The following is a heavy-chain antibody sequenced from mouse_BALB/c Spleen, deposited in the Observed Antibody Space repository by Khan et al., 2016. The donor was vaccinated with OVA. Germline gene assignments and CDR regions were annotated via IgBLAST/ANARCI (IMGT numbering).Heavy chain of an antibody. J-gene: IGHJ1*01. Sequence: VQLQQSGAELVKPCASLKLTCTVSGYNIKDTYSHWVKRQLEQGLVGFGSYAPATGNTQYDPKLQGQVTITSDTSHNQSFLQLNGLTTEDTAAYYCARPSYDAHDFEVWGAGTTVTVSS. CDR2: YAPATGNT. V-gene: IGHV14-3*02. CDR3: ARPSYDAHDFEV. D-gene: IGHD2-3*01. CDR1: GYNIKDTY.